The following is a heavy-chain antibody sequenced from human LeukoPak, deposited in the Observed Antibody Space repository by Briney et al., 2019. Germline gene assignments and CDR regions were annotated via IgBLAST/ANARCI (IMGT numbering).Heavy chain of an antibody. D-gene: IGHD6-6*01. V-gene: IGHV3-48*01. CDR2: ISGSSSTI. CDR1: GFTFSTYS. CDR3: ARDRARTFDY. J-gene: IGHJ4*02. Sequence: PGGSLRLSCAASGFTFSTYSMHWVRQAPGKGLEWVSYISGSSSTIYYADSVKGRFTTSRDNAKNSLYVQMNSLRAEDTAVYYCARDRARTFDYWGQGTLVTVSS.